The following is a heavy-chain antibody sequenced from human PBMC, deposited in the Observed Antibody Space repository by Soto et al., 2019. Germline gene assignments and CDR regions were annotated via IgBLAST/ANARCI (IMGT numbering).Heavy chain of an antibody. CDR2: INAGNGNT. CDR3: GRNDDYGDYHDAFDI. J-gene: IGHJ3*02. D-gene: IGHD4-17*01. Sequence: ASVKVSCKASGYTFTSYAMHWVRQAPGQRLEWMGWINAGNGNTKYSQKFQGRVTITRDTSASTAYMELSSLRSEDTAVYYCGRNDDYGDYHDAFDIWGQGTMVTVS. CDR1: GYTFTSYA. V-gene: IGHV1-3*01.